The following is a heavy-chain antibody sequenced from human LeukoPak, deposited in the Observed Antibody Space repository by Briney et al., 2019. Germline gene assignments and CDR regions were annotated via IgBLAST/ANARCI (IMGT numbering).Heavy chain of an antibody. J-gene: IGHJ4*02. CDR1: GITFDDYA. CDR3: AKDVVDGSSGGFFHS. CDR2: ISWDGDSI. Sequence: PGGSLRLSCAASGITFDDYAMHWVRQAPEKGLEWVSLISWDGDSIYYADSVKGRFTISRDNGKNSLYLQMNSLTPEDTALYYCAKDVVDGSSGGFFHSWGQGTLVTVSS. D-gene: IGHD3-16*01. V-gene: IGHV3-43*01.